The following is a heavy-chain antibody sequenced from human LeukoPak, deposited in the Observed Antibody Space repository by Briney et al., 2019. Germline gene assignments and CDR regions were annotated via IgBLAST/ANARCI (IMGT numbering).Heavy chain of an antibody. J-gene: IGHJ6*03. D-gene: IGHD6-13*01. V-gene: IGHV4-34*01. CDR3: ARRAAAGTNYYYYYYMDV. CDR2: INHSGST. CDR1: GGSFSGYY. Sequence: SETLSLTCAVYGGSFSGYYWSWIRQPPGKGLEWIGEINHSGSTNYNPSLKSRVTISVDTSKNQFSLKLSSVTAADTAVYYCARRAAAGTNYYYYYYMDVWGKGTTVTISS.